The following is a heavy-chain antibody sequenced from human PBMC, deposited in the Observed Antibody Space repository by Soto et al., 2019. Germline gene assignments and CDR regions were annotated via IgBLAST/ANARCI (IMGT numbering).Heavy chain of an antibody. CDR3: AKLLHNSYYNVMDV. CDR1: GFTFSNSG. D-gene: IGHD4-4*01. J-gene: IGHJ6*02. CDR2: SIGPSGNT. Sequence: ESGGDLVQPGGSLRLVCAASGFTFSNSGMRWVRQAPGQGLEWVSSIGPSGNTYYSDAVKGRFTISRDISKNTLFLQMDSLRAEDTATYYCAKLLHNSYYNVMDVWGQGTTVTVSS. V-gene: IGHV3-23*01.